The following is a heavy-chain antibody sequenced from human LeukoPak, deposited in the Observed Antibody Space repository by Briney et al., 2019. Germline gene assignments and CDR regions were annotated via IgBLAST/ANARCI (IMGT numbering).Heavy chain of an antibody. Sequence: GASVKVSCKASGGTFSSYAISWVRQAPGQGLEWMGGIIPIFGTANYAQKFQGRVTITRDTSASTAYMELSSLRSEDTAVYYCARVWAYYGALGYWGQGTLVTVSS. D-gene: IGHD3-10*01. J-gene: IGHJ4*02. CDR1: GGTFSSYA. V-gene: IGHV1-69*05. CDR2: IIPIFGTA. CDR3: ARVWAYYGALGY.